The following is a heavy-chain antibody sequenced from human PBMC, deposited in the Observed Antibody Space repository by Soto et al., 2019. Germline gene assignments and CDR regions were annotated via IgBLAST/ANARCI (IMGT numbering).Heavy chain of an antibody. CDR3: ARTSTYYYGSGSYYNRWPLDY. D-gene: IGHD3-10*01. CDR2: ISAYNGNT. Sequence: ASVKVSCKASGYTFTSYGISWVRQAPGQGLEWMGWISAYNGNTNYAQKLQGRVTMTTDTSTSTAYMELRSLRSDDTAVYYCARTSTYYYGSGSYYNRWPLDYWGQGTRVTVSS. J-gene: IGHJ4*02. CDR1: GYTFTSYG. V-gene: IGHV1-18*01.